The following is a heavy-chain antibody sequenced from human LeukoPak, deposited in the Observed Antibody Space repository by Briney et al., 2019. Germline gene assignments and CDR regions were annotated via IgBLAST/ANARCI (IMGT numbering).Heavy chain of an antibody. CDR1: GFVVTSNY. Sequence: GGSLRLSCAVSGFVVTSNYMSWVRQAPGKGPEWVAVIFPSGTTYHADSVKGRFAISRDSSTNTLSLQMNSLRADDTAIYYCLRGGQWVIFDNWGQGSLVTVSS. D-gene: IGHD2-21*01. V-gene: IGHV3-53*01. CDR3: LRGGQWVIFDN. J-gene: IGHJ4*02. CDR2: IFPSGTT.